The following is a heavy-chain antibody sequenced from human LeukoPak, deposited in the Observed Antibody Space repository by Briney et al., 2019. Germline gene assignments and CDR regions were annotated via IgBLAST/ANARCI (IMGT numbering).Heavy chain of an antibody. CDR3: ARGGFGLAFDI. CDR2: IYYSGST. Sequence: SETLSLTCTVSGGSISSGGYYWSWIRQHPGKGLEWIGYIYYSGSTYYNPSLKSRVTISVDTSKNQFSLKLSSVTTADTAVYYCARGGFGLAFDIWGQGTMVIVSS. D-gene: IGHD3-16*01. CDR1: GGSISSGGYY. J-gene: IGHJ3*02. V-gene: IGHV4-31*03.